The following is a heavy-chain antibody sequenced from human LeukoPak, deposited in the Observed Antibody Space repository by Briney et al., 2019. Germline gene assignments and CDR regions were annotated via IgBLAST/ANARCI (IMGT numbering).Heavy chain of an antibody. CDR3: ARARHYYGSGSYSGFDP. J-gene: IGHJ5*02. CDR2: INHSGST. D-gene: IGHD3-10*01. V-gene: IGHV4-34*01. CDR1: GGSFSGYY. Sequence: SETLSLTCAVYGGSFSGYYWSWIRQPPGKGLEWIGEINHSGSTNYNPSLKSRVTISVDTSKNQFSLKLSSVTAADTAVCYCARARHYYGSGSYSGFDPWGQGTLVTVSS.